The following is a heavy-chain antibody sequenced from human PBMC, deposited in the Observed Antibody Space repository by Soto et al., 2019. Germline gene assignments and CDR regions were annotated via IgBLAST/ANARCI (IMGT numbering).Heavy chain of an antibody. D-gene: IGHD6-19*01. CDR3: AIRGASQWLKF. V-gene: IGHV5-51*01. J-gene: IGHJ4*02. Sequence: GESLKISCKGSGYSFTSYWVGWVRQVPGKGLEWMGIIYTGDSDTRYSPSFQGQVTISADKSISTAYLQWSSLKASDTAIYYCAIRGASQWLKFWGQGTLVTVSS. CDR2: IYTGDSDT. CDR1: GYSFTSYW.